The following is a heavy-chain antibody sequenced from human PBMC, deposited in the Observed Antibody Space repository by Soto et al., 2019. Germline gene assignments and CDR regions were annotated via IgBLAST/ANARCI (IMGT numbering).Heavy chain of an antibody. CDR2: ISWNSGSI. Sequence: EVPLVESGGGLVQPGRSLRLSCAASGFTFDDYAMHWVRQAPGKGLEWVSGISWNSGSIGYADSVKGRFTISRDNAKNSLYLQMNSLRAEDTALYYCAKHSGYSSGWNWFDPWGQGTLVTVSS. CDR1: GFTFDDYA. V-gene: IGHV3-9*01. J-gene: IGHJ5*02. CDR3: AKHSGYSSGWNWFDP. D-gene: IGHD6-19*01.